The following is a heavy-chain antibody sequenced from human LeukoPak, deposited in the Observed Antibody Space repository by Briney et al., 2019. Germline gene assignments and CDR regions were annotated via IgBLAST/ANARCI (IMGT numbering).Heavy chain of an antibody. J-gene: IGHJ4*02. D-gene: IGHD6-19*01. CDR2: SSAYNGNT. CDR3: ARGGNSGWRTPNDDY. Sequence: ASVKVSCKASGYTFTSYGISWVRQAPGQGLEWMGWSSAYNGNTNYAQKLQGRVTMTTNTSTSTAYMELRSLRSDDTAVYYCARGGNSGWRTPNDDYWGQGTLVTVSS. V-gene: IGHV1-18*01. CDR1: GYTFTSYG.